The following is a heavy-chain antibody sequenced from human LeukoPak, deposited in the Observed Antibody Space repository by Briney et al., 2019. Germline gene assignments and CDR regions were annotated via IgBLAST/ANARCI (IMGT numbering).Heavy chain of an antibody. CDR2: ITSDGTAT. V-gene: IGHV3-74*01. CDR1: GFTFSNYW. D-gene: IGHD6-13*01. CDR3: ARDHSSSWYGSWLH. J-gene: IGHJ4*02. Sequence: PGGPLRLSCVASGFTFSNYWMHWVRQAPGKGLVWVSRITSDGTATTYADSVKGRFTISRGNAKNTLYLQMNSLRAEDTAVYYCARDHSSSWYGSWLHWGQGTLVTVSS.